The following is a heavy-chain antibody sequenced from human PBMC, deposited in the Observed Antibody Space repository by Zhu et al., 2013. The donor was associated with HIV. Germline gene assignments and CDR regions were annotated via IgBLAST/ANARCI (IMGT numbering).Heavy chain of an antibody. Sequence: QVQLVQSGAEVKNPGSSVMVSCEASGGTFSNSAINWVRQAPGQGLEWMGGIIPMFRSAKYAQKFQGRVTIIADESTTTAYMELSSLRSEDTAVYYCAKASLGYCSGGNCYSGVGHDSWGQGTLVTVSS. CDR3: AKASLGYCSGGNCYSGVGHDS. D-gene: IGHD2-15*01. J-gene: IGHJ4*02. CDR1: GGTFSNSA. V-gene: IGHV1-69*01. CDR2: IIPMFRSA.